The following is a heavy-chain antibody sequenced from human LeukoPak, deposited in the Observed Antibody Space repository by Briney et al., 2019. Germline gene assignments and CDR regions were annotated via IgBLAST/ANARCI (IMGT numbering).Heavy chain of an antibody. CDR3: ARHYSAVTTRLSGMDV. CDR2: IYYSGST. CDR1: GGSISSYY. Sequence: SETLSLTCTVSGGSISSYYWSWIRQPPGKGLEWIGCIYYSGSTNYNPSLKSRVTISVDTSKNQFSLKLSSVTAADTAVYYCARHYSAVTTRLSGMDVWGQGTTVTVSS. D-gene: IGHD4-11*01. V-gene: IGHV4-59*08. J-gene: IGHJ6*02.